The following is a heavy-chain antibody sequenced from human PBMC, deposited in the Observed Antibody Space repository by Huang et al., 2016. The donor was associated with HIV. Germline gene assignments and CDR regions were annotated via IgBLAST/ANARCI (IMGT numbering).Heavy chain of an antibody. J-gene: IGHJ4*02. Sequence: EVNMVESGGGSVQPGRSLRLSCLTSGFPFRDYAITWFRQAPGKGLEWVGLISSKVYGGTVQYAASVKGRFIISRDDSRNIAYLEMNSPKTDDTGTYYCSTDGEPYYFEYWGRGTRVTVAS. CDR2: ISSKVYGGTV. CDR1: GFPFRDYA. CDR3: STDGEPYYFEY. V-gene: IGHV3-49*03.